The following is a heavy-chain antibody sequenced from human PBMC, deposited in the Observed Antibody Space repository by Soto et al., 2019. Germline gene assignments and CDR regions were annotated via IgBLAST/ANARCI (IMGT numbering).Heavy chain of an antibody. D-gene: IGHD3-9*01. CDR3: ARVLDGNYDILTGPFYYYYYGMDV. CDR2: ISSSSSYI. J-gene: IGHJ6*02. CDR1: GFTFSSYS. Sequence: GGSLRLSCAASGFTFSSYSMNWVRQAPGKGLEWVSSISSSSSYIYYADSVKGRFTISRDNAKNSLYLQMNSLRAEDTAVYYCARVLDGNYDILTGPFYYYYYGMDVWGQGTTVTVSS. V-gene: IGHV3-21*01.